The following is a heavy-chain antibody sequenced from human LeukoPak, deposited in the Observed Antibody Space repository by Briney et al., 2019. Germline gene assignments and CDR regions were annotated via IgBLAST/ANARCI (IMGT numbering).Heavy chain of an antibody. J-gene: IGHJ6*03. CDR3: ARDRFDDSSGYYYHYYYYMDV. D-gene: IGHD3-22*01. CDR1: GGSIISSSYY. CDR2: IYYLGNT. V-gene: IGHV4-39*07. Sequence: SETLSLTCTVSGGSIISSSYYWGWIRQPPGTGLEWIGSIYYLGNTDYNPSLKSRVTISVDTSKNQFSLRLSSVTAADTAVYYCARDRFDDSSGYYYHYYYYMDVWGKGTTVTVSS.